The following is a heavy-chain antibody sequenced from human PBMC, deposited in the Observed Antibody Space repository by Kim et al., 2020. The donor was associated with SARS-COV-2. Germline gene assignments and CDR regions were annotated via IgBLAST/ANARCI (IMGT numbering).Heavy chain of an antibody. D-gene: IGHD1-1*01. CDR1: GFTFSDHY. V-gene: IGHV3-72*01. Sequence: GGSLRLSCAASGFTFSDHYMDWVRQAPGKGLEWVGRIRNKANSYTTEYAASVKGRFTLSRDDSKNSVYLQMNSLKTEDTAVYYCTTDLQSGTGVHWGQGTPVTVSS. CDR3: TTDLQSGTGVH. J-gene: IGHJ4*02. CDR2: IRNKANSYTT.